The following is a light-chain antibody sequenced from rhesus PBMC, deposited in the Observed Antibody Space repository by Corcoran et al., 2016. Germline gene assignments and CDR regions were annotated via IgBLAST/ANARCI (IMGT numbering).Light chain of an antibody. CDR2: DVS. Sequence: QAAQTQSPSVSGSPGQSVTISCTGTSSDIGGFKRVSWYQHHPGKAPKLMIYDVSKRPSGISDRFSGSKSANTASLTLSGLQAEDAADYYCSSSGSSYIYMFGGGTRLTVL. V-gene: IGLV2-13*01. CDR3: SSSGSSYIYM. CDR1: SSDIGGFKR. J-gene: IGLJ1*01.